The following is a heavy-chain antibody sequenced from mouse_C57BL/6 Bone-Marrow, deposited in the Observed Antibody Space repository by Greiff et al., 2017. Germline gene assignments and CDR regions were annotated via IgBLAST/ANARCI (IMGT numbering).Heavy chain of an antibody. CDR3: TTGFITTVVRAMDY. J-gene: IGHJ4*01. V-gene: IGHV14-4*01. CDR2: IDPENGDT. CDR1: GFNIKDDY. Sequence: VQLQQSGAELVRPGASVKLSCTASGFNIKDDYMHWVKQRPEQGLEWIGWIDPENGDTEYASKFQGKATITADTSSNTAYLQLSSLTSEDTAVYDCTTGFITTVVRAMDYWGQGTSVTVSA. D-gene: IGHD1-1*01.